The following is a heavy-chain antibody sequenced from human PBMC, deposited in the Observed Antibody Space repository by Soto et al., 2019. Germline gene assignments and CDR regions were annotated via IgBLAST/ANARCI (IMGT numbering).Heavy chain of an antibody. CDR1: GGSISSGGYY. D-gene: IGHD6-6*01. Sequence: QVQLQESGPGLVKPSQTLSLTCTVSGGSISSGGYYWIWIRQHPGKGLEWIGYIYYSGSTYYNPSLKSRVNISVDTSKNPFSLKLSSVTAADTAVYYCARDQLEDSSSWDGMDVWGQGTTVTVCS. V-gene: IGHV4-31*03. CDR2: IYYSGST. CDR3: ARDQLEDSSSWDGMDV. J-gene: IGHJ6*02.